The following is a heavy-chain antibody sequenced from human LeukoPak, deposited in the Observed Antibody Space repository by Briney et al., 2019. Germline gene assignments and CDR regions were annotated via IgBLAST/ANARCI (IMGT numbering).Heavy chain of an antibody. CDR2: IGHAGDT. D-gene: IGHD2-21*01. Sequence: GGSLRLSCAASGFTFSTDDMHWVRQVTGKGLEWVSAIGHAGDTYYSGSVKGRFTISRENAKNSLYLQMNSLRVGDTAVYYCVRINGHNYFDDWGQGTLVTVS. J-gene: IGHJ4*02. V-gene: IGHV3-13*01. CDR3: VRINGHNYFDD. CDR1: GFTFSTDD.